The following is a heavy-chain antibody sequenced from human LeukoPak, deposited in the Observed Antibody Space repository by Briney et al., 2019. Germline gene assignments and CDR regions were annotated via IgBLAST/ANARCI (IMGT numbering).Heavy chain of an antibody. CDR2: ISGSGGST. CDR3: AKGPSRGSLNWFDP. J-gene: IGHJ5*02. CDR1: GFTFSSYA. Sequence: GGSLRLSCAASGFTFSSYAMSWVRQAPGKGLEWVSAISGSGGSTYYADSVKGRFTISRDNSKNPLYLQMNSLRAEATAVYYCAKGPSRGSLNWFDPWGQGTLVTVSS. V-gene: IGHV3-23*01.